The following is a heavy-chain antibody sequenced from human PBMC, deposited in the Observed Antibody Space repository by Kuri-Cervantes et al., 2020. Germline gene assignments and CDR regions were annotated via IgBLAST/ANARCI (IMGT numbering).Heavy chain of an antibody. CDR2: VSYDGSNK. D-gene: IGHD6-13*01. J-gene: IGHJ4*02. CDR1: EFTFSSYG. V-gene: IGHV3-30*18. CDR3: AKMAYGSSFYNNHFDF. Sequence: GESLKISCAASEFTFSSYGMHWVRQAPGKGLEWVAVVSYDGSNKYYADSVKGRFAVSRDNSKNTLYLQMNRLRPEDTAVYYCAKMAYGSSFYNNHFDFWGQGTLVTVSS.